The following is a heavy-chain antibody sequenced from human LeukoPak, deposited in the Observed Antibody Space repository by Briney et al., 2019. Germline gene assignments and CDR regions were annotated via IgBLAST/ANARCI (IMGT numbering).Heavy chain of an antibody. CDR2: INPSGGST. V-gene: IGHV1-46*01. D-gene: IGHD5-18*01. J-gene: IGHJ4*02. CDR1: GYTFTSYY. CDR3: ARDLRGDTAMVTSDY. Sequence: ASVKVSCKASGYTFTSYYMHWVRLAPGQGLEWMGIINPSGGSTSYAQKFQGRVTMTRDTSTSTVYMELSSLRSEDTAVYYCARDLRGDTAMVTSDYWGQGTLVTVSS.